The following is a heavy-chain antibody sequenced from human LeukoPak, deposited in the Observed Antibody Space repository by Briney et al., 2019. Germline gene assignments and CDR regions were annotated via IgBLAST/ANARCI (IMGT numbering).Heavy chain of an antibody. Sequence: SVKVSCKASGGTFSSYAISWVRQAPGQGREWMGGIIPIFGTANYAQKFQGRVTITADESTSTAYMELSSLRSEDTAVYYCAREECSGGSCYFDYWGQGTLVTVSS. D-gene: IGHD2-15*01. J-gene: IGHJ4*02. CDR2: IIPIFGTA. CDR1: GGTFSSYA. CDR3: AREECSGGSCYFDY. V-gene: IGHV1-69*01.